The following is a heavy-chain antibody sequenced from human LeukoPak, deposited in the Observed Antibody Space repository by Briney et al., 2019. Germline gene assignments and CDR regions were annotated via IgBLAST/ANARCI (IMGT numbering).Heavy chain of an antibody. D-gene: IGHD6-13*01. CDR1: GFTFSSYG. V-gene: IGHV3-30*03. CDR2: ISYDGSNK. CDR3: ASGSSSWYEVYYSGMDV. J-gene: IGHJ6*02. Sequence: GGSLRLSCAASGFTFSSYGMHWVRQAPGKGLEWVAVISYDGSNKYYADSVKGRFTISRDNSKNTLYLQMNSLRAEDTAVYYCASGSSSWYEVYYSGMDVWGQGTTVTVSS.